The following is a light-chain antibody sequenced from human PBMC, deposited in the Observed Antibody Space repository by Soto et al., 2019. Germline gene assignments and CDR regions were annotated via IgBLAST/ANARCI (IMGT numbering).Light chain of an antibody. V-gene: IGKV1-16*02. J-gene: IGKJ4*01. CDR1: QYISNY. Sequence: DIQMTQSPSSLSASVGDTVTITCRASQYISNYVAWFQQKPGQAPKSLIYAASNLQSGVPSKFTGSGSGTDFTLTISSLQPEDFATYYCKQYNNFPLTFGGGTRVEI. CDR2: AAS. CDR3: KQYNNFPLT.